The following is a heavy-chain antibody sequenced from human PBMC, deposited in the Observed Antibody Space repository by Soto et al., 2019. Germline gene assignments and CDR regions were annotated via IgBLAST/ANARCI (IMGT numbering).Heavy chain of an antibody. J-gene: IGHJ4*02. Sequence: HSQTLSLTCAISGGSVSSNSAAWNWFRQSPSRGLEWLGRTYYRSKWYNDYAVSVKSRITINPDTSKNQFSLQLNSVTPEDTAVYYCARDATVWENYFDYWGQGTLVTVSS. V-gene: IGHV6-1*01. CDR3: ARDATVWENYFDY. CDR2: TYYRSKWYN. D-gene: IGHD3-16*01. CDR1: GGSVSSNSAA.